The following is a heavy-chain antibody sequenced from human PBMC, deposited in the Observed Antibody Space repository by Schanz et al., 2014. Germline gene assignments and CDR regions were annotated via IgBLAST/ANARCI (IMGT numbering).Heavy chain of an antibody. CDR1: GASISSYY. V-gene: IGHV4-59*12. CDR3: ARDRGGDYYDYLWGSYRFTYCDS. CDR2: MHNSGST. J-gene: IGHJ4*02. Sequence: QVQLQESGPGLVKPSGTLSLTCAVSGASISSYYWSWIRLPPGKGLEWIGYMHNSGSTSYNPSLKSRVTISVNTSKNQFSLKLNSVTAADTAVYYCARDRGGDYYDYLWGSYRFTYCDSWGQGTLVTVSS. D-gene: IGHD3-16*02.